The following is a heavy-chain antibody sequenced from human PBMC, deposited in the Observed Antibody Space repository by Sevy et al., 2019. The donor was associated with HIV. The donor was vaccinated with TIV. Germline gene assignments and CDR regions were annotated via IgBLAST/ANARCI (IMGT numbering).Heavy chain of an antibody. Sequence: GGSLRLSCAASGFTFSDYYMSWIRQAPGKGLEWVSYISSSGSTIYYADSVKGRYTISRDNAKNSLYLQRNSLRAEDTAVYYCARGEIQRWLQYLYYYGMDVWGQGTTVTVSS. V-gene: IGHV3-11*01. CDR1: GFTFSDYY. CDR2: ISSSGSTI. D-gene: IGHD5-12*01. J-gene: IGHJ6*02. CDR3: ARGEIQRWLQYLYYYGMDV.